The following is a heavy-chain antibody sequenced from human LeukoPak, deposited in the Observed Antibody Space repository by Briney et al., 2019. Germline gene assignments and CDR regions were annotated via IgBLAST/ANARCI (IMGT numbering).Heavy chain of an antibody. CDR1: GGSFSGYY. CDR3: ARGLYSSSWGNWFDP. CDR2: INHSGST. Sequence: SETLSLTCAVYGGSFSGYYWSWIRQPPGKGLEWIGEINHSGSTNYNPSLKSRVTISVDTSKNQFSLKLSPVTAADTAVYYCARGLYSSSWGNWFDPWGQGTLVTVSS. V-gene: IGHV4-34*01. D-gene: IGHD6-13*01. J-gene: IGHJ5*02.